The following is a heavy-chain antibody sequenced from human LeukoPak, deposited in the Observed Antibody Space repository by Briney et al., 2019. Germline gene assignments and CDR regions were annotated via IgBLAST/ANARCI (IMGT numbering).Heavy chain of an antibody. D-gene: IGHD2-15*01. J-gene: IGHJ4*02. CDR3: AEDPIVVVVAATPR. CDR1: GFTFSSYA. V-gene: IGHV3-23*01. CDR2: ISGSGGST. Sequence: PGGSLRLSCAASGFTFSSYAMSWVRQAPGMGLEWVSAISGSGGSTYYADSVKGRFTISRDNSKNTLYLQMNSLRAEDTAVYYCAEDPIVVVVAATPRWGQGTLVTVSS.